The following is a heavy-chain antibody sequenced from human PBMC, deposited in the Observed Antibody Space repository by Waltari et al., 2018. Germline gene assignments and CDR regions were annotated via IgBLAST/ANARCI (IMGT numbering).Heavy chain of an antibody. CDR1: EDISTAYW. CDR3: ARLYDASAYYNTYLDP. J-gene: IGHJ5*02. CDR2: MYPKTGVV. D-gene: IGHD3-22*01. Sequence: QEQLLQSGAEVKKPGASVKVSCETSEDISTAYWIHWWRQAPGHGPEWMGRMYPKTGVVNYAQQFQGRVTMTRDTSSRTAYMDLDRLRSDDTAVYYCARLYDASAYYNTYLDPWGQGALVTVSS. V-gene: IGHV1-2*06.